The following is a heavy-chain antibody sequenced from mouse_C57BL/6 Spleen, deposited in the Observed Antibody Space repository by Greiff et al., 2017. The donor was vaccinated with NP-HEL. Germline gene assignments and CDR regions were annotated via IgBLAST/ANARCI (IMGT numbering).Heavy chain of an antibody. CDR1: GYTFTSYG. V-gene: IGHV1-81*01. CDR3: YYSRNYRYFDV. J-gene: IGHJ1*03. Sequence: QVQLQQSGAELARPGASVKLSCKASGYTFTSYGISWVKQRTGQGLEWIGEIYPRSGNTYYNEKFKGKTTLTADKSSSTAYMELRSLTSEDSAVYFFYYSRNYRYFDVWGTGTTVTVSS. CDR2: IYPRSGNT. D-gene: IGHD1-1*01.